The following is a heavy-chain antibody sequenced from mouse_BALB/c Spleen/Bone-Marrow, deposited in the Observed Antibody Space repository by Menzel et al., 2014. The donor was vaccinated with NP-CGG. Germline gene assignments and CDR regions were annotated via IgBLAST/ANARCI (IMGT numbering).Heavy chain of an antibody. CDR1: GFDFSGFW. CDR3: ARLGYYGGFAY. J-gene: IGHJ3*01. V-gene: IGHV4-1*02. Sequence: EVQGVESGGGLVRPGRSLKISCAASGFDFSGFWMGWVRLAPGKGLEWIGEINPDSSTINYTPSLKDRFIISRDNAKNTLYLQMSKVRSEDTALYYCARLGYYGGFAYWGQGTLVTVSA. CDR2: INPDSSTI. D-gene: IGHD2-3*01.